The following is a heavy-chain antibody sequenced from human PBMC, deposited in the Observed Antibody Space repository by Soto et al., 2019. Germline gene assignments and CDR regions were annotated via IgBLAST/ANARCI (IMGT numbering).Heavy chain of an antibody. CDR3: ARDLPTATRAADY. D-gene: IGHD3-10*01. J-gene: IGHJ4*02. Sequence: QVHLVQSGAEVKKPGASVKVSCKASGYAFSTYYMHWVRQARGQGLEWMGIINPRGGGANYAQKFQGGFKMTSDTSTSTVYMELSSLTSEDTAGYYCARDLPTATRAADYWGQGTLVTVSS. V-gene: IGHV1-46*01. CDR2: INPRGGGA. CDR1: GYAFSTYY.